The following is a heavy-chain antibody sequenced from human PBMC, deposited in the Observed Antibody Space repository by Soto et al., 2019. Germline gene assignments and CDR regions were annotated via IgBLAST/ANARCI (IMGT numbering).Heavy chain of an antibody. J-gene: IGHJ4*02. D-gene: IGHD3-3*01. Sequence: LGESLKISCQGSGFNFTNYWISWVRQRPGKGLEWMGRIDPSDSYSDYSPSFQGHITFSYDKSISTAYLQWGSLKASDTAKYFCARTLDFWSGYLVDSWGLGTLVTVSS. CDR3: ARTLDFWSGYLVDS. CDR2: IDPSDSYS. CDR1: GFNFTNYW. V-gene: IGHV5-10-1*01.